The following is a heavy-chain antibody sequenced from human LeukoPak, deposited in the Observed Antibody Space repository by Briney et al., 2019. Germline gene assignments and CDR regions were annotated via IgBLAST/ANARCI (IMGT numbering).Heavy chain of an antibody. J-gene: IGHJ4*02. D-gene: IGHD2-2*01. V-gene: IGHV3-48*01. CDR3: AREKSGDCSSTSCRPL. CDR1: GFTFSSYS. CDR2: ISSSSTI. Sequence: GGSLRLSCAASGFTFSSYSMNWVRQAPGKGLEWVSYISSSSTIYYADSVKGRFTISRDNAKNSLYLQMNSLRAEDTAVYYCAREKSGDCSSTSCRPLWGQGTLVTVSS.